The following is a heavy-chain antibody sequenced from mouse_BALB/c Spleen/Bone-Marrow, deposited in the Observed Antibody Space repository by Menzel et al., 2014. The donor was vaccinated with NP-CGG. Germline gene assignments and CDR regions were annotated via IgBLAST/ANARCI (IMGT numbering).Heavy chain of an antibody. CDR1: GYTFTSYW. V-gene: IGHV1S81*02. CDR3: ARSGYWYFDV. D-gene: IGHD3-1*01. CDR2: INPSNGRT. Sequence: VQLQQSGAELVKPGASVKLPCKASGYTFTSYWMHWVKQRPGQGLEWIGEINPSNGRTNYVEKFKSKATLSGDKSSSTVHMQLSSLTSEDSAVYYCARSGYWYFDVWGAGTTVTVSA. J-gene: IGHJ1*01.